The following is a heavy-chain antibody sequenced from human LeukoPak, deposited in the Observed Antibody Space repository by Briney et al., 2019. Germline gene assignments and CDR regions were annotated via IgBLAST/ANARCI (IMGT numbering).Heavy chain of an antibody. CDR1: GFTFSSYG. V-gene: IGHV3-30*18. CDR3: AKDFLGSSRAFDI. D-gene: IGHD2-2*01. CDR2: ISYDGSNK. J-gene: IGHJ3*02. Sequence: PGRSLRLSCAASGFTFSSYGMHWVRQAPGKGLEWVAVISYDGSNKYFADSVKRRFTISNDNSKNTLYLQMNSLRAEDTAVYYCAKDFLGSSRAFDIWGQGTMVTVSS.